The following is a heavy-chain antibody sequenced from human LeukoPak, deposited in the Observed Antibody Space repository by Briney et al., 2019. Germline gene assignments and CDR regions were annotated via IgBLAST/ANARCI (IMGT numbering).Heavy chain of an antibody. D-gene: IGHD6-13*01. CDR3: ARAFYSSSWYHKEDFFDY. J-gene: IGHJ4*02. Sequence: SETLSLTCTVSGYSVNNGYYWGWIRQPPGKGLEWIGSIYHSGSTYYKPSLKSRVTISVDTSKNQFSLKLSSVTAADTAVYYCARAFYSSSWYHKEDFFDYWGQGTPVTVSS. CDR2: IYHSGST. V-gene: IGHV4-38-2*02. CDR1: GYSVNNGYY.